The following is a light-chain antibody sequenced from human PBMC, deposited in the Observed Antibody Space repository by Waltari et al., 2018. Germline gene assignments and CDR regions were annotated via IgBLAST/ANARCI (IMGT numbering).Light chain of an antibody. Sequence: QTVVTQEPSFSVSPGGTVTLTCGLSSGSVSTAYYPGWYQQAPGQAPRTLIYSTDIRSSGVPDRFSGSILGNKAALTITGAQADDECDYYCVLYMGSGISVFGGGTKLTVL. V-gene: IGLV8-61*01. CDR3: VLYMGSGISV. J-gene: IGLJ3*02. CDR2: STD. CDR1: SGSVSTAYY.